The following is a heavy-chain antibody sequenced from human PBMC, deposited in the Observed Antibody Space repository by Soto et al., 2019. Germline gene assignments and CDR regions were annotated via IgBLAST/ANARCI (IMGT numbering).Heavy chain of an antibody. Sequence: SGFTFSDYFIHWVHQAPGKGLEWVAGVSNDGEKEYYADVVRGRFSVTRDNSDNTVSLQMTRLRVEDTALYYCAADRKGGGYFIDFWGQGTLVTVSS. CDR3: AADRKGGGYFIDF. CDR2: VSNDGEKE. CDR1: GFTFSDYF. J-gene: IGHJ4*02. D-gene: IGHD1-26*01. V-gene: IGHV3-30*19.